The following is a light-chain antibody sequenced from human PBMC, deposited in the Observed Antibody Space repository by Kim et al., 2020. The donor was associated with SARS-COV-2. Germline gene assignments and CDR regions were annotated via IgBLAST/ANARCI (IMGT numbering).Light chain of an antibody. Sequence: EIVLTQSPATLSLSPGEGATLSCRASQSVRNYLAWYQQIPGQAPRLLIYDASNRGTGISARFSGSGSGTDFTLTISSLESEDFAVYYCQQRSNWPWTFGQGTKVDIK. CDR1: QSVRNY. V-gene: IGKV3-11*01. CDR2: DAS. J-gene: IGKJ1*01. CDR3: QQRSNWPWT.